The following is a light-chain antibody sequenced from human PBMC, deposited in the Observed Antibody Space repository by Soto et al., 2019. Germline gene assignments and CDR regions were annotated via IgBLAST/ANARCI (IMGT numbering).Light chain of an antibody. CDR2: EVN. V-gene: IGLV2-14*01. Sequence: QSVLTQPASVSGSPGQSITISCTGTSSDVGGYNYVSWYQQHPGKAPKLMIYEVNYRPSGVSNRFSGSKSGNTASLTISGLQAEDEADYYCSSYTSSSTSVVFGGGTKLTVL. CDR3: SSYTSSSTSVV. J-gene: IGLJ2*01. CDR1: SSDVGGYNY.